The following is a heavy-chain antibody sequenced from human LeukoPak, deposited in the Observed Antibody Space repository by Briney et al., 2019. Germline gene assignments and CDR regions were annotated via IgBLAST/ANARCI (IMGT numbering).Heavy chain of an antibody. V-gene: IGHV4-39*07. D-gene: IGHD1-1*01. Sequence: SETLSLTCTVSGGSISSSSYYWGWIRQPPGKGLEWIGRIYYSGSTYYNPSLKSRVTISVDTSKNQFSLKLSSVTAADTAVYYCARGTTSDGPQIDYWGQGTLVTVSS. CDR3: ARGTTSDGPQIDY. CDR1: GGSISSSSYY. J-gene: IGHJ4*02. CDR2: IYYSGST.